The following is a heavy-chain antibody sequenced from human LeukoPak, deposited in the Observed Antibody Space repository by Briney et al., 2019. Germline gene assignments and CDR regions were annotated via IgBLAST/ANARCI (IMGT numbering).Heavy chain of an antibody. V-gene: IGHV3-74*01. CDR1: GFTFSDYY. J-gene: IGHJ4*02. D-gene: IGHD2-15*01. Sequence: GGSLRLSCAASGFTFSDYYMSWIRLAPGKGLVWVCRINPDGSSSSYADSVKGRFTISRDNAKNTLYLQMKSLRDEDTAVYYCYSPEADYWGQGTLVTVSS. CDR2: INPDGSSS. CDR3: YSPEADY.